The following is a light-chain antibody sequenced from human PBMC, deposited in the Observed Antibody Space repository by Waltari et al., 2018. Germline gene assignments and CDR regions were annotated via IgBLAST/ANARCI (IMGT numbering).Light chain of an antibody. CDR3: ASWDGRLNGWL. J-gene: IGLJ3*02. Sequence: QSLLTQPPSASGAPGPRVTILCSGPSSNIGTNDVSWYQQLPGAAPKLLIYSYEQRPSGVPDRFSGSRSGTSASLAISWLQSEDEADYYCASWDGRLNGWLFGGGTRLTVL. CDR1: SSNIGTND. CDR2: SYE. V-gene: IGLV1-44*01.